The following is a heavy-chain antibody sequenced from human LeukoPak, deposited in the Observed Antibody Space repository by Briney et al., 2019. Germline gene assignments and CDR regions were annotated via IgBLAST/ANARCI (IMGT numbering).Heavy chain of an antibody. CDR2: IYYSGST. CDR1: GGSISSSGYY. D-gene: IGHD5-12*01. J-gene: IGHJ4*02. Sequence: PSETLSLTCTVSGGSISSSGYYWGWIRQPPGKGLEGLGSIYYSGSTYYNPSLKSRVTISVDTSKNQFSLKLSSVTAADTAVYYCARTARGYSGYEQDYWGQGTLVTVSS. V-gene: IGHV4-39*01. CDR3: ARTARGYSGYEQDY.